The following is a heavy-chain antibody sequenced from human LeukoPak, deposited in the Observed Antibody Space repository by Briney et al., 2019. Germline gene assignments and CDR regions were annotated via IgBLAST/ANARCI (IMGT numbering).Heavy chain of an antibody. Sequence: GGSLRLSCAASGFTFSSYAMSWVRQAPGKGLEWVSAISGSGGSTYYPDSVKGRFTISRDNSKNTLYLQMNSLRAEDTAVYYCAKGEVRLLWFGELLNYYYYYGMDVWGQGTTVTVSS. CDR2: ISGSGGST. D-gene: IGHD3-10*01. J-gene: IGHJ6*02. V-gene: IGHV3-23*01. CDR1: GFTFSSYA. CDR3: AKGEVRLLWFGELLNYYYYYGMDV.